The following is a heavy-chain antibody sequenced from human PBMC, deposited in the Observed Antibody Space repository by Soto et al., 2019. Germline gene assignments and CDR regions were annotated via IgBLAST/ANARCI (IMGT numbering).Heavy chain of an antibody. V-gene: IGHV3-21*06. CDR1: GFTLRTYA. Sequence: GGSLRLSCAASGFTLRTYAMNWVRQAPGKGLEWVSSISISSSDRYYADSVRGRFTISRDNAKNALYLQMNSLRADDTAVYFCVRGMNPLFGGQGTLVTVSS. CDR3: VRGMNPLF. J-gene: IGHJ4*01. CDR2: ISISSSDR.